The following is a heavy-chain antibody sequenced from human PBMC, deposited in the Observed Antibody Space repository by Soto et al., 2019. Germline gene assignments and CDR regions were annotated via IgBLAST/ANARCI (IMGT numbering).Heavy chain of an antibody. V-gene: IGHV4-30-4*01. CDR1: GGSSSSGDYY. J-gene: IGHJ4*02. CDR3: DRATMVFFFDY. CDR2: IYYSGST. Sequence: SETLSLTCTVSGGSSSSGDYYWSWIRQPPGKGLEWIGYIYYSGSTYYNPSLKSRATISIDTSKDQFSLELDSVTAADTAAYYCDRATMVFFFDYWGQGTLVTVSS. D-gene: IGHD3-10*01.